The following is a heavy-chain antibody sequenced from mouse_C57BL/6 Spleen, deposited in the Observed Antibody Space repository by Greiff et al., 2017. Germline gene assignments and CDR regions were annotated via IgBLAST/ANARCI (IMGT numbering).Heavy chain of an antibody. CDR2: IYPGDGDT. J-gene: IGHJ4*01. CDR3: ALITTVVNYYAMDY. V-gene: IGHV1-82*01. CDR1: GYAFSSSW. D-gene: IGHD1-1*01. Sequence: QVQLKESGPELVKPGASVKISCKASGYAFSSSWMNWVKQRPGKGLEWIGRIYPGDGDTNYNGKFKGRATLTADKSSSTAYMQLSSLTSEDSAVYFCALITTVVNYYAMDYWGQGTSVTVSS.